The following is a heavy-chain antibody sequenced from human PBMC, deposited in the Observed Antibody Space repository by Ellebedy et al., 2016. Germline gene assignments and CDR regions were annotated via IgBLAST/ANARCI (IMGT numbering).Heavy chain of an antibody. J-gene: IGHJ5*02. CDR3: ARNPASGSLFFDL. V-gene: IGHV4-59*08. CDR2: IYHIGGT. Sequence: SETLSLTCTVPGDSIKTYYWSWLRQSPGKGLEWIGFIYHIGGTNYNPSLKGRVTISIDSPKNQLSLQLSSVTAADTAVYYCARNPASGSLFFDLWGQGTLVTVSS. CDR1: GDSIKTYY. D-gene: IGHD6-19*01.